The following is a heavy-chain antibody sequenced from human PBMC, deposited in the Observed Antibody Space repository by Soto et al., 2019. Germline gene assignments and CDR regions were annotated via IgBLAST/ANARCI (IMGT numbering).Heavy chain of an antibody. CDR3: AKVFYYYDSSGYYYFDY. Sequence: GGSLRLSCAASGFTFSSYAVSWVRQAPGKGPEWISSISGSGSTIYYADSVKGRFTISRDNSENTLYLQMSSLRAEDTAVYYCAKVFYYYDSSGYYYFDYWGQGTLVTVSS. CDR1: GFTFSSYA. V-gene: IGHV3-23*01. J-gene: IGHJ4*02. CDR2: ISGSGSTI. D-gene: IGHD3-22*01.